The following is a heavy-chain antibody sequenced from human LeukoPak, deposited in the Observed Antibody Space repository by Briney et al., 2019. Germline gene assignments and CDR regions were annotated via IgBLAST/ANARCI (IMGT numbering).Heavy chain of an antibody. Sequence: SETLSLTCTVSGYSISSGYYWSWIRQPPGKGLEWIGEINHSGSTNYNPSLKSRVTISVDTSKNQFSLKLSSVTAADTAVYYCARHRYSSGHFDPWGQGTLVTVSS. D-gene: IGHD6-19*01. CDR3: ARHRYSSGHFDP. J-gene: IGHJ5*02. V-gene: IGHV4-38-2*02. CDR1: GYSISSGYY. CDR2: INHSGST.